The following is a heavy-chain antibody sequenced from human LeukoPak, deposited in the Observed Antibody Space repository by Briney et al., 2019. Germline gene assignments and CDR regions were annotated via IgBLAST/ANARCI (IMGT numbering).Heavy chain of an antibody. CDR3: ARDIYYDSSGPYFDY. CDR2: IWYDGSNK. V-gene: IGHV3-33*01. D-gene: IGHD3-22*01. Sequence: GRSLRLSCAASGFMFNSYGMHWVRQAPGKGPEWVAVIWYDGSNKYYADSVKGRFTISRDNSKNTLYLQMNSLRAEDTAVYYCARDIYYDSSGPYFDYWGQGTQVTVSS. CDR1: GFMFNSYG. J-gene: IGHJ4*02.